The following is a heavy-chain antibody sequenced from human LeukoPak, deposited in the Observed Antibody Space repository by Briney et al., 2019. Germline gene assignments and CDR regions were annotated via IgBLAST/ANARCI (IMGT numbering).Heavy chain of an antibody. CDR1: GGSISRYY. CDR2: INYSGST. J-gene: IGHJ3*02. V-gene: IGHV4-59*01. CDR3: ARDPHYGDILNDPFDI. D-gene: IGHD4-17*01. Sequence: PSETLSLTCTVSGGSISRYYWSWIRQPPGKGLEWIGYINYSGSTKYNPSLKGRVTISVDTSKNQFSLKLSSVTAADTAVYFCARDPHYGDILNDPFDIWGQGTMVTVSS.